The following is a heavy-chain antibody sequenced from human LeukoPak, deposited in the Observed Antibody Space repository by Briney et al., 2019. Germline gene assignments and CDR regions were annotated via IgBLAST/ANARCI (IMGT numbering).Heavy chain of an antibody. CDR3: ARAEDIVVVVAATY. V-gene: IGHV3-30*04. CDR2: ISYDGSNK. CDR1: GFTFSSYA. Sequence: GGSPRLSCAASGFTFSSYAMHWVRQAPGKGLEWVAVISYDGSNKYYADSVKGRFTISRDNSKNTLYLQMNSLTAEDTAVYYCARAEDIVVVVAATYWGQGTLVTVSS. D-gene: IGHD2-15*01. J-gene: IGHJ4*02.